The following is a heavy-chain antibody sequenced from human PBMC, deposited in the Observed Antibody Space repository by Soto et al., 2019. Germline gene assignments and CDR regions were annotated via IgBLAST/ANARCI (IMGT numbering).Heavy chain of an antibody. Sequence: ASVKVSCKASGYTFTSYYMHWVRQAPGQGLEWMGIINPSGGSTSYAQKFQGRVTMTRDTSTSTVYMELSSLRSEDTAVYYCARGGKLGYCSGGSCYSFMGYYYGMDVWGQGTTVTVSS. CDR2: INPSGGST. CDR3: ARGGKLGYCSGGSCYSFMGYYYGMDV. D-gene: IGHD2-15*01. CDR1: GYTFTSYY. J-gene: IGHJ6*02. V-gene: IGHV1-46*01.